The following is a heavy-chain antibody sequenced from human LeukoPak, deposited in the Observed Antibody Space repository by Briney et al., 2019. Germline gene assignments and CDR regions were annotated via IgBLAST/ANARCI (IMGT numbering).Heavy chain of an antibody. CDR3: ARLVVIDMGEEEGDAFDI. CDR1: GYTFTSYD. D-gene: IGHD3-22*01. CDR2: MNPNSGNT. V-gene: IGHV1-8*01. J-gene: IGHJ3*02. Sequence: ASVKVSCKASGYTFTSYDINWVRQAPGQGLEWMGWMNPNSGNTGYAQKFQGRVTMTRNTSISTAYMELSSLRSEDTAVYYCARLVVIDMGEEEGDAFDIWGQGTMVTVSS.